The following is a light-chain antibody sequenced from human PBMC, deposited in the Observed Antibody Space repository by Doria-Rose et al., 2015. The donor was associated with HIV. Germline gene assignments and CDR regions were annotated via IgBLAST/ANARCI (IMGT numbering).Light chain of an antibody. CDR2: AAS. J-gene: IGKJ4*01. V-gene: IGKV1-8*01. Sequence: MTQSPSSLSASTGDRVTITRRASQGISSYLAWYQQKPGKAPKLLIYAASTLQSGVPSRFSGSGSGTDFTLTTSCLQSEDFATYYGQQYYSYPKLTGGGGTKRESK. CDR1: QGISSY. CDR3: QQYYSYPKLT.